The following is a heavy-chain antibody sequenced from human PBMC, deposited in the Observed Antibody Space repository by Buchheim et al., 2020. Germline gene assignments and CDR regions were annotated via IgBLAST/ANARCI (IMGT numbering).Heavy chain of an antibody. Sequence: QVQLQQWGAGLLKPSETLSLTCAVYGGSFSGYYWSWIRQPPGKGLELMGEINHSGSTNYNPSLKSRVTISVYTAKNQISLTMSSVTAAHTAVYNCVRGGIYYDYVWGSDPLATHFDYWGQGTL. CDR1: GGSFSGYY. D-gene: IGHD3-16*02. CDR2: INHSGST. V-gene: IGHV4-34*01. J-gene: IGHJ4*02. CDR3: VRGGIYYDYVWGSDPLATHFDY.